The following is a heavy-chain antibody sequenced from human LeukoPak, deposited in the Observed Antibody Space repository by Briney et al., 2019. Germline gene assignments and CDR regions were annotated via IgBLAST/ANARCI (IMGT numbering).Heavy chain of an antibody. CDR1: GFTFSSYW. CDR3: ARGGGLDV. V-gene: IGHV3-7*03. CDR2: INHNATVN. D-gene: IGHD3-16*01. J-gene: IGHJ6*02. Sequence: GSLRLSCAASGFTFSSYWMNWARQAPGQGLEWVASINHNATVNYSVDSVEGRFTISRDNAKNSLYLQMSNLRAEDTAVYFCARGGGLDVWGQGATVTVSS.